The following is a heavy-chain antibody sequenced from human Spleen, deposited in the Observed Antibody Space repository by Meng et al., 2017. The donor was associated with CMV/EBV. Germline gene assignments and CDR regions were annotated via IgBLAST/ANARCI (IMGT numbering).Heavy chain of an antibody. Sequence: ASVKVSCKASGYIFGDYYMHWVRQAPGQGLEWMGWINPNRGGTNYAQKFQGRVTMTRDTSITTAYMELSSLRSDDTAVYYCARDLPYNTASGFDLWGQGTLVTVSS. CDR1: GYIFGDYY. CDR2: INPNRGGT. D-gene: IGHD3-10*01. J-gene: IGHJ4*02. CDR3: ARDLPYNTASGFDL. V-gene: IGHV1-2*02.